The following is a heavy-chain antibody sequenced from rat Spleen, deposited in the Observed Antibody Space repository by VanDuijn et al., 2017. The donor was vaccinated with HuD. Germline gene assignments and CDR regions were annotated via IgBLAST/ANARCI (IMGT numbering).Heavy chain of an antibody. CDR1: GFTFSSFS. CDR3: VRQGYLRDWYFDF. Sequence: EVQLVESGGGLVQPGRSLKLSCAASGFTFSSFSMAWVRQAPTKGLDWVATISYDGITTYYRDSVKGRFTISRDNGKTTLYLEMDSLRSEDMATYYCVRQGYLRDWYFDFWGPGTMVTVSS. J-gene: IGHJ1*01. V-gene: IGHV5-29*01. D-gene: IGHD2-5*01. CDR2: ISYDGITT.